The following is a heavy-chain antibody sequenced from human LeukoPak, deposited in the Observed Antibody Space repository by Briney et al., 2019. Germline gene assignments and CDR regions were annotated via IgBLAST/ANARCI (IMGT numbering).Heavy chain of an antibody. Sequence: GESLKISCKGSGYSFTSYWIGWVRQMPGKGLEWMGIIYPGDSDTRYSPSFQGQVTISADKSISTAYLQWSSLKASDTAMYYCARVPYYYDSSGVLFDYWGQGTLVTVSS. CDR1: GYSFTSYW. V-gene: IGHV5-51*01. J-gene: IGHJ4*02. CDR3: ARVPYYYDSSGVLFDY. CDR2: IYPGDSDT. D-gene: IGHD3-22*01.